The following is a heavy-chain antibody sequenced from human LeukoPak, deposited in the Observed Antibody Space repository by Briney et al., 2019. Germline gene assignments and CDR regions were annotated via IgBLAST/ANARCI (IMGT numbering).Heavy chain of an antibody. Sequence: ASVKVSCKASGYTFTGYYMHWVRQAPGQGLEWMGWINPNSGGTNYAQKFQGRVTMTRDTSISTAYMELSRLRSDDTAVYYCARVSAAAEDAFDIWGQGTMVTVSS. J-gene: IGHJ3*02. CDR3: ARVSAAAEDAFDI. D-gene: IGHD6-13*01. CDR1: GYTFTGYY. V-gene: IGHV1-2*02. CDR2: INPNSGGT.